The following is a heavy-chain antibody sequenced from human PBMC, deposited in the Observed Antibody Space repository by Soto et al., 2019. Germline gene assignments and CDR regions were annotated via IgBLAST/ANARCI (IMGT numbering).Heavy chain of an antibody. CDR1: GDSVSINSDA. J-gene: IGHJ3*02. CDR3: ARGITGTTAFDI. Sequence: SQTLSLTCAISGDSVSINSDAWNWIRQSPSRVLEWLGRTYYRSKWYNDYAVSGKSRITINPDTSKNQFSLQLNSVTPEDTAVYYCARGITGTTAFDIWGQGTMVTVSS. CDR2: TYYRSKWYN. D-gene: IGHD1-7*01. V-gene: IGHV6-1*01.